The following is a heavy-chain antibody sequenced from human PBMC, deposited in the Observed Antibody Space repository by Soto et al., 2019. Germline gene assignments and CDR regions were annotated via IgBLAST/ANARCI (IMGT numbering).Heavy chain of an antibody. V-gene: IGHV4-30-2*01. Sequence: TSETLPLTCAVSGVSISSGGYSWSWIRQPPGKGLEGIGYIYHSGSTYYNPSLKRRVTISVDRSKNQFSLKLSSVTAADTAVDYCARGPPAYCGQGTLVPVAS. CDR3: ARGPPAY. CDR2: IYHSGST. J-gene: IGHJ4*02. CDR1: GVSISSGGYS.